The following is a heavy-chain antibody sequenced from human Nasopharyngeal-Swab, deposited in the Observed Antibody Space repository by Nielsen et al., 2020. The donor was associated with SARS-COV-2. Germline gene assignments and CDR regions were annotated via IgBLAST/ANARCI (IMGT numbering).Heavy chain of an antibody. Sequence: SETLSLTCTVSGGSISSSSYYWGWIRQPPGKGLEWIGSIYYSGSTYYNPSLKSRVTISVDTSKNQFSLKLSSVTAADTAVYYCSRHGLSGITLFGMVIPNNWFDPWGQGTLVTVSS. CDR3: SRHGLSGITLFGMVIPNNWFDP. CDR2: IYYSGST. D-gene: IGHD3-3*01. CDR1: GGSISSSSYY. J-gene: IGHJ5*02. V-gene: IGHV4-39*01.